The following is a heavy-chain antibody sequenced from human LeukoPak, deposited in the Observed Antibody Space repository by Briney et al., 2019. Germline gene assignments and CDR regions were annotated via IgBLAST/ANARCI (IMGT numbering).Heavy chain of an antibody. V-gene: IGHV1-46*01. D-gene: IGHD3-10*01. CDR2: INPSGGST. CDR3: ARVPSITMIRGGQCYYYMDV. J-gene: IGHJ6*03. Sequence: RASVTVSCMASGYTFTRYYMYWVRQAPGQGLEWMGIINPSGGSTNYAQKFQGRVTMTSDTSTNTVYMELSSLRSEDTAVYYCARVPSITMIRGGQCYYYMDVWGKGTTVTISS. CDR1: GYTFTRYY.